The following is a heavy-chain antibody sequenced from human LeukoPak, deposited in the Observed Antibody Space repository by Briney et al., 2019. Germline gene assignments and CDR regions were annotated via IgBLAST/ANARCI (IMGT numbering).Heavy chain of an antibody. D-gene: IGHD3-16*02. CDR1: GFTFSNYW. CDR2: IKQDGSEK. J-gene: IGHJ4*02. Sequence: GGSLRLSCAASGFTFSNYWMTWVRQAPGKGLEWVSNIKQDGSEKYYVDSVKGRFTISRDNAKNSLYLQMNSLRGEDTAVYYCARVTGTDYIWGSYRYWGQGTLVTVSS. V-gene: IGHV3-7*01. CDR3: ARVTGTDYIWGSYRY.